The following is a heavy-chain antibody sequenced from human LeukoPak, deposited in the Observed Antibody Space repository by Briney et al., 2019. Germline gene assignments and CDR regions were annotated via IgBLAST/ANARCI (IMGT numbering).Heavy chain of an antibody. CDR3: ARDREVDTAMGYFDH. J-gene: IGHJ4*02. CDR2: ISSSSSTI. V-gene: IGHV3-48*02. D-gene: IGHD5-18*01. CDR1: GFTFSSYS. Sequence: GGSLRLSCAASGFTFSSYSMNWVRQAPGKGLEWVSYISSSSSTIYYADSVKGRFTISRDNAKNSLYLQMNSLRDEDTAVYYCARDREVDTAMGYFDHWGQGTLVTVSS.